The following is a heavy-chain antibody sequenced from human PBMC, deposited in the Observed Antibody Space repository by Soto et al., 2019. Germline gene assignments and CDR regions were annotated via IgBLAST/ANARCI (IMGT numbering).Heavy chain of an antibody. V-gene: IGHV4-34*01. Sequence: SETLSLTCAVYGGSFSGYYWTWIRQPPGTGLEWIGEINHSGSTNYNPSLKSRVTISVDTSKNQFSLKLTSVTAADTAVYYCAREENLNSGFDYWGQGTLVTVSS. CDR3: AREENLNSGFDY. CDR1: GGSFSGYY. D-gene: IGHD1-7*01. CDR2: INHSGST. J-gene: IGHJ4*02.